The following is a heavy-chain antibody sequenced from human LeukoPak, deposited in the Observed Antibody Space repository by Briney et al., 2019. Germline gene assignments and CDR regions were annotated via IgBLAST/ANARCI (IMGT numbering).Heavy chain of an antibody. V-gene: IGHV3-48*03. CDR1: GFTFSSYE. J-gene: IGHJ6*04. Sequence: PGGSLRLSCAASGFTFSSYEMNWVRQAPGKGLEWVSYISSSGSTIFYADSVKGRFTISRDNAKNSLYLQMNSLRAEDTAVYYCAELGITMIGGVWGKGTTVTISS. CDR2: ISSSGSTI. D-gene: IGHD3-10*02. CDR3: AELGITMIGGV.